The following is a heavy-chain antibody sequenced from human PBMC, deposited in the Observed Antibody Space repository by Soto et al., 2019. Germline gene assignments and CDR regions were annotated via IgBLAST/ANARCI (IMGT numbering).Heavy chain of an antibody. D-gene: IGHD3-22*01. Sequence: FLRLSCAASGFTFSSYAMSWVRQAPGKGLEWVAAISGSGGSTYYADSVKGRFTISRDNSKNTLYLQMNSLRAEDTAVYYCAKVRITMIGIDYWGQGTLVTVSS. CDR2: ISGSGGST. CDR1: GFTFSSYA. V-gene: IGHV3-23*01. J-gene: IGHJ4*02. CDR3: AKVRITMIGIDY.